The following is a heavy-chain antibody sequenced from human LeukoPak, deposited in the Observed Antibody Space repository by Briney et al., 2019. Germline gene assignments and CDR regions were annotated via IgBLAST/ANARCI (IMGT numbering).Heavy chain of an antibody. CDR1: GGSISSGGYY. CDR3: ARGVSPNFDY. V-gene: IGHV4-31*03. J-gene: IGHJ4*02. Sequence: SETLSLTCTVSGGSISSGGYYWSWIRQHPGKGLEWIGYIYYSGSTYYNPSLKSRVTISVDTSKNQFSLKLSSVTVADTAVYYCARGVSPNFDYWGQGTLVTVSS. CDR2: IYYSGST.